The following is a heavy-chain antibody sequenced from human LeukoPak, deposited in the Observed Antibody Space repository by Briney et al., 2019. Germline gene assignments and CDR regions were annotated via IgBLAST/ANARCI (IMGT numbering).Heavy chain of an antibody. CDR2: IYPGDSDT. Sequence: GESLKISCKGSGYSFSTYWIGWVRQMPGKGLEWMGIIYPGDSDTRHSPSFQGQVTISADKSISTAYLQWSSLKASDTAMYYCASNMGYCSSTSCYAFGYWGQGTLVTVSS. D-gene: IGHD2-2*01. CDR3: ASNMGYCSSTSCYAFGY. V-gene: IGHV5-51*01. J-gene: IGHJ4*02. CDR1: GYSFSTYW.